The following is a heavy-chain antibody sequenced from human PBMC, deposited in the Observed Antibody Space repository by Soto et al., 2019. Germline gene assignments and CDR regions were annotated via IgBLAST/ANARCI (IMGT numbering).Heavy chain of an antibody. CDR3: ARSHDYGDSEAYYYGMDV. D-gene: IGHD4-17*01. V-gene: IGHV1-69*01. J-gene: IGHJ6*02. CDR1: GGTFSSYA. CDR2: IIPIFGTA. Sequence: QVQLVQSGAEVKKPGSSVKVSCKASGGTFSSYAISWGRQAPGQGLEWMGGIIPIFGTANYAQKFQGRVRITADESTSTAYMELSSLRSEDTAVYYCARSHDYGDSEAYYYGMDVWGQGTTVTVSS.